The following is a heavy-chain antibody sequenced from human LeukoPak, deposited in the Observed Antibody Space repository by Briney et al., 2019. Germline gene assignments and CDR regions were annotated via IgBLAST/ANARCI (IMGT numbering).Heavy chain of an antibody. CDR1: GYTFTSYA. D-gene: IGHD5-18*01. CDR2: INAGNGNT. CDR3: AGRPDTAIVPIFDY. Sequence: GASVKVSCKASGYTFTSYAMHWVRQAPGQRLEWMGWINAGNGNTKYSQKFQGRVTITRDTSASTAYMELSRLSSDDTAIYYCAGRPDTAIVPIFDYWGQGTLVTVSS. J-gene: IGHJ4*02. V-gene: IGHV1-3*01.